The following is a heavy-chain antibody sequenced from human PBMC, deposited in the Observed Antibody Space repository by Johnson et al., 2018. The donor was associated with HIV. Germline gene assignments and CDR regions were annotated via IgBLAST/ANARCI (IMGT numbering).Heavy chain of an antibody. CDR3: TTLIVL. CDR1: GFTFSSYD. Sequence: VQLMESGGDVVQPGGSLRLSCAASGFTFSSYDMHWVRQATGKGLEWVSAIGTVGDTYYADSVKGRFTISRDNSKNTLYLQMNSLKTEDTAVYYCTTLIVLWGQGIMVTVSS. J-gene: IGHJ3*01. CDR2: IGTVGDT. V-gene: IGHV3-13*01. D-gene: IGHD3-16*02.